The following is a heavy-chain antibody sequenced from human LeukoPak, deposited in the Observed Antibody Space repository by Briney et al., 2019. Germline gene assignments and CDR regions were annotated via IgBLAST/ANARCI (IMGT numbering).Heavy chain of an antibody. CDR3: ASYYYGSGSSFDH. CDR1: GGTFSSYA. D-gene: IGHD3-10*01. J-gene: IGHJ4*02. V-gene: IGHV1-69*05. CDR2: IIPIFGTA. Sequence: VASVKVSCKASGGTFSSYAISWVRQAPGQGLEWMGGIIPIFGTANYAQKFQGRVTITTDESTSTAYMELSSLRSEDTAVYYCASYYYGSGSSFDHWGQGTLVTVSS.